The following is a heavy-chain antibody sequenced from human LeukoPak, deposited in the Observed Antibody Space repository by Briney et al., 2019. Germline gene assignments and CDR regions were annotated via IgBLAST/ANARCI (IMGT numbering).Heavy chain of an antibody. J-gene: IGHJ4*02. Sequence: ASVKVSCKASGYTFTGYYMHWVRQAPGQGLEWMGWINPNSGGTNYAQKFQGRVTMTRGTSISTAYMELSRLRSDDTAVYYCARDIQLWSPYYFDYWGQGTLVTVSS. CDR3: ARDIQLWSPYYFDY. CDR2: INPNSGGT. D-gene: IGHD5-18*01. V-gene: IGHV1-2*02. CDR1: GYTFTGYY.